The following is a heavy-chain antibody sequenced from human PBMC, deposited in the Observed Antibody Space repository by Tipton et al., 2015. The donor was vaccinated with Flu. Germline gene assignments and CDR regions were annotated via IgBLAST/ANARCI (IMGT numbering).Heavy chain of an antibody. CDR2: SGST. Sequence: TLSLTCTVSGYSISSGYYWGWIRQPPGKGLEWIGYSGSTNYNPSLKNRVTISLDTSKNQFSLQLKSVTASDTAVYYCARLKLFALVNHSYYYGLDVWGQGTTVTVS. D-gene: IGHD3/OR15-3a*01. V-gene: IGHV4-38-2*02. CDR3: ARLKLFALVNHSYYYGLDV. CDR1: GYSISSGYY. J-gene: IGHJ6*02.